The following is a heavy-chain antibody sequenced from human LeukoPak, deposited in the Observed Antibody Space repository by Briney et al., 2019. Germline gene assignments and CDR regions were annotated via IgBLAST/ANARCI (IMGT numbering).Heavy chain of an antibody. CDR2: IKYDGIDK. CDR3: AKVMPPGRIRFYSYYMDV. D-gene: IGHD2-15*01. J-gene: IGHJ6*03. Sequence: PGGSLRLSCAASGFIFTDYWMNWVRQAPGKGLEWVAMIKYDGIDKQYLDSVKGRFTISRDKSKNTLSLQMNGLRVEDTAVYYCAKVMPPGRIRFYSYYMDVWGKGTTVTVS. V-gene: IGHV3-7*01. CDR1: GFIFTDYW.